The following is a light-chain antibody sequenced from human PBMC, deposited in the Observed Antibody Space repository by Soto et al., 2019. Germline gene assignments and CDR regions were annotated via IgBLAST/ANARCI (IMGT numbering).Light chain of an antibody. CDR2: GAS. V-gene: IGKV3-20*01. J-gene: IGKJ1*01. CDR3: HQYGSSQT. CDR1: QSVSSSY. Sequence: EIVLTQSPGTLSLSPGERATLSCRASQSVSSSYLAWYQQKPGQAPRLLIYGASSRATGIPDRFSGSGSGTDFTLTISRLEPEDFAVYYCHQYGSSQTLGRGTTGDIK.